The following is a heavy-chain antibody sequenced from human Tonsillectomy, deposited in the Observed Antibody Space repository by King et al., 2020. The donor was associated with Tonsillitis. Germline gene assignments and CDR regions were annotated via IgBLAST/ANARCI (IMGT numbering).Heavy chain of an antibody. CDR3: ARDGTGWFSDY. CDR1: GYRFTSYC. D-gene: IGHD6-19*01. J-gene: IGHJ4*02. Sequence: VQLVESGAEVKEPGASLRISCKGSGYRFTSYCISWVRQMPGKGLEWMGRIHPSDSNINYNPAFQGHVTISADKSTTTAHLQWSSLKASDTAMYYCARDGTGWFSDYWGQGTLVTVSS. CDR2: IHPSDSNI. V-gene: IGHV5-10-1*03.